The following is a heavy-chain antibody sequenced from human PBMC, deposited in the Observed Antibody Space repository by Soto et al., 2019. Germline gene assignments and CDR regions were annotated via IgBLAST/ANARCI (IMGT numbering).Heavy chain of an antibody. CDR2: IYYSGGT. CDR1: GASISSSTYY. Sequence: PSETLSLTCTVSGASISSSTYYWGWIRQPPGKGLEWIGTIYYSGGTYSNPSLKSRVTISVDTSKKQFSLKLGSVTAADTAVYYCARHVDGYSAKLPGWGQGTLVTVSS. V-gene: IGHV4-39*01. CDR3: ARHVDGYSAKLPG. J-gene: IGHJ4*02. D-gene: IGHD6-13*01.